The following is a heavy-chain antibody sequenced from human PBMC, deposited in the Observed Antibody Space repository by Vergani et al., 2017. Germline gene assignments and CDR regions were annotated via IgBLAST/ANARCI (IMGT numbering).Heavy chain of an antibody. J-gene: IGHJ2*01. CDR2: IGTAGDT. V-gene: IGHV3-13*01. Sequence: EVQLVESGGGLVQPGGSLRLSCAASGFTFGSYDMHWVRQAPGKGLEWVSAIGTAGDTYYPGSVKGGFTISRENAKNSLYLQMNSLRAGDTAVYYCARFGSSWGGRRTWYFDLWGRGTLVTVSS. CDR1: GFTFGSYD. CDR3: ARFGSSWGGRRTWYFDL. D-gene: IGHD6-13*01.